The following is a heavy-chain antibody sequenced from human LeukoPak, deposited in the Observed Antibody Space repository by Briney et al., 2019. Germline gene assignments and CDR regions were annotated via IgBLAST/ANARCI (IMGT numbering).Heavy chain of an antibody. V-gene: IGHV4-39*01. CDR2: IYYSGST. CDR1: GFTFSSSW. Sequence: TTGGSLRLSCAASGFTFSSSWMSWVRQPPGKGLEWIGSIYYSGSTYYNPSLKSRVTISVDTSKNQFSLKLSSVTAADTAVYYCARHRHYDYVWGSYSALPSLYYFDYWGQGTLVTVSS. J-gene: IGHJ4*02. D-gene: IGHD3-16*01. CDR3: ARHRHYDYVWGSYSALPSLYYFDY.